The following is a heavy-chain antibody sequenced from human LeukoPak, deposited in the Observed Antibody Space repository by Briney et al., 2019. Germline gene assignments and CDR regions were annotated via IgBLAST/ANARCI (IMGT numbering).Heavy chain of an antibody. Sequence: GGSLRLSCAGSGFTFSNYWMHWVRQSPGKGLVWVSRINMDGSITTYADSVKGRFTISRDNAKNTLYLQMNSLRAEDTAVYYCSRARGDYRYFDYWGQGTLVTVSS. J-gene: IGHJ4*02. V-gene: IGHV3-74*01. CDR3: SRARGDYRYFDY. CDR2: INMDGSIT. CDR1: GFTFSNYW. D-gene: IGHD4-17*01.